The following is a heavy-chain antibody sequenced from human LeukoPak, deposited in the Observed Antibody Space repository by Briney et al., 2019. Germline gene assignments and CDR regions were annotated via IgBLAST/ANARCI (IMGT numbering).Heavy chain of an antibody. J-gene: IGHJ4*02. CDR1: GFTFSSYG. CDR2: ISYDGSNK. Sequence: GGSLRLSCAASGFTFSSYGMHWVRQAPGKGLEWVAVISYDGSNKYYADSVKGRFTISRDNSKNTLYLQMNSLRADDTAVYFCAKGGYSYVVDIDYWGQGTLVTVSS. V-gene: IGHV3-30*18. D-gene: IGHD5-18*01. CDR3: AKGGYSYVVDIDY.